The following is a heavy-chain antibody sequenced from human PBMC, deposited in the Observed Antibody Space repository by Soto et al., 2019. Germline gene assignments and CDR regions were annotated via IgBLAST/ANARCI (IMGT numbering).Heavy chain of an antibody. CDR3: ARDLGYCSSTTCYDSGNWFDP. V-gene: IGHV3-30-3*01. CDR1: GFTFNTYA. CDR2: ISSDGSKK. D-gene: IGHD2-2*01. J-gene: IGHJ5*02. Sequence: GGSLRLSCVASGFTFNTYAIHWVRQAPGKGLEWVALISSDGSKKYYADPVKGRFTISSDNSRNTLFLQMNSLRPEDTAIYYCARDLGYCSSTTCYDSGNWFDPWGQGTLVTVSS.